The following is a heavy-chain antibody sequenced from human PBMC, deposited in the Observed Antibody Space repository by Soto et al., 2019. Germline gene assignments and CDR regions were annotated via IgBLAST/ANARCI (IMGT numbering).Heavy chain of an antibody. V-gene: IGHV3-33*08. J-gene: IGHJ1*01. CDR3: AKGREADYKWCLGVAQ. Sequence: QERVVESGGGVVQPGRSLRLSCAVAGFTFSDYAMHWVRQAPGKGLEWVALIWNDGLNDFYSDSVRGRFTISRYISNNTLYIQRNRQRAEDTAVYYWAKGREADYKWCLGVAQGGQCSLFTISS. CDR2: IWNDGLND. D-gene: IGHD2-8*01. CDR1: GFTFSDYA.